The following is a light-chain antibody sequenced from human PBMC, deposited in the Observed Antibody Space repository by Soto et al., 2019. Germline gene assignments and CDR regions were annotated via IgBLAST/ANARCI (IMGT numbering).Light chain of an antibody. J-gene: IGLJ2*01. CDR3: SSHTSSSTLV. CDR2: DVS. Sequence: QSALTQPASVCGSPGQSITISCTGTSSDVGGSNFVSWYQQHPGKAPKLMIYDVSNRPSGVPNRFSGSKSGNTASLTIFGLLAEDEADYYCSSHTSSSTLVFGGGTKLTVL. CDR1: SSDVGGSNF. V-gene: IGLV2-14*01.